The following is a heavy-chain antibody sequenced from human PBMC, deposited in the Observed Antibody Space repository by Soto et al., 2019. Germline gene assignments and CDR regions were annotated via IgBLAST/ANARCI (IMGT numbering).Heavy chain of an antibody. CDR3: ARGILVVAATTSRLDY. D-gene: IGHD2-15*01. CDR2: INPSGGST. V-gene: IGHV1-46*03. Sequence: ASVKVSCKASGYTFTSYYMHWVRQAPGQGLEWMGIINPSGGSTSYAQKFQGRVTMTRDTSTSTVYMELSSLRSEDTAVYYCARGILVVAATTSRLDYWGQGTLVTVSS. CDR1: GYTFTSYY. J-gene: IGHJ4*02.